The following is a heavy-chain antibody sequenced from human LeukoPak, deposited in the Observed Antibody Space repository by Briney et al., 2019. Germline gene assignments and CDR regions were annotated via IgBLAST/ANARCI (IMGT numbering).Heavy chain of an antibody. CDR1: GGSISSGGYY. CDR2: IYHSGST. CDR3: ARDSRIAVAGTFGPNAGYNWFDP. V-gene: IGHV4-30-2*01. Sequence: NPSQTLSLTCTVSGGSISSGGYYWSWLRQHPGKGLEWIGYIYHSGSTYYNPSLKSRVTISVDRSKNQFSLKLSSVTAADTAVYYCARDSRIAVAGTFGPNAGYNWFDPWGQGTLVTVSS. D-gene: IGHD6-19*01. J-gene: IGHJ5*02.